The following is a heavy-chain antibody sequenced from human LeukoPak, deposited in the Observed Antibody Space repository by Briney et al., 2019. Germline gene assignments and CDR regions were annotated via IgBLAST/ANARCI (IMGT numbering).Heavy chain of an antibody. Sequence: SETLSLTCTVSGGSISSGSYYWGWIRQPPGKGLEWIGSIYYSGSTYYNPSLKSRVTISVDTSKNQFSLKLSSVTAADTAVYYCARQGYHDFWSGQHDYWGQGTLVTVSS. D-gene: IGHD3-3*01. CDR1: GGSISSGSYY. V-gene: IGHV4-39*01. CDR2: IYYSGST. J-gene: IGHJ4*02. CDR3: ARQGYHDFWSGQHDY.